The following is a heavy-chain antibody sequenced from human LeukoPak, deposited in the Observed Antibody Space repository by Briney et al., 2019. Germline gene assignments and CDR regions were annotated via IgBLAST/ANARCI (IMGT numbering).Heavy chain of an antibody. D-gene: IGHD6-13*01. CDR1: GGTFSSYA. J-gene: IGHJ4*02. V-gene: IGHV1-69*05. CDR2: IIPIFGTA. Sequence: GASVKVSCKASGGTFSSYAIGWVRQALGQGLEWIGGIIPIFGTANYAQKFQGRVTITTDGSTSTAYMELSSLRSQDTAVYYCANLGSSSPEYYFDYWGQGTLVTVSS. CDR3: ANLGSSSPEYYFDY.